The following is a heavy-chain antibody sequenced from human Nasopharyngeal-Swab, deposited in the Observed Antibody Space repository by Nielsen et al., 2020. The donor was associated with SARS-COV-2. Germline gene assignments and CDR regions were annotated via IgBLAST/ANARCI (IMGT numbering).Heavy chain of an antibody. D-gene: IGHD4-23*01. J-gene: IGHJ3*02. CDR2: IAYDGSHK. Sequence: GGSLRLSCAASKFSFSSHAMHWVRQAPGKGLEWVAVIAYDGSHKSYVDSVRGRFTISRDNSKNTLYLQMNSLRAEDTAVYYCVRGYGGNSEVDAFDIWGQGTMVTVSS. CDR3: VRGYGGNSEVDAFDI. CDR1: KFSFSSHA. V-gene: IGHV3-30*04.